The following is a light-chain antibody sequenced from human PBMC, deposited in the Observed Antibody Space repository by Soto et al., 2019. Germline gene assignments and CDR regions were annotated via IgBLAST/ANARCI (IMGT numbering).Light chain of an antibody. J-gene: IGKJ1*01. CDR2: LGS. CDR3: MQALQTPRT. CDR1: QGIRND. V-gene: IGKV1-17*01. Sequence: DIQMTQSPSSLSASVGDRVTITCRASQGIRNDLGWYQQKPGKAPKRLIYLGSNRASGVPDRFSGSGSGTDFTLKISRVEAEDVGVYYCMQALQTPRTFGQGTKVDIK.